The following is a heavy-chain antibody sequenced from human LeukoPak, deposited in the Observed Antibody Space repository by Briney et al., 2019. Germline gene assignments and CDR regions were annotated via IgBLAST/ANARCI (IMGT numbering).Heavy chain of an antibody. D-gene: IGHD2-15*01. V-gene: IGHV3-30*18. CDR1: GFTFSSYG. Sequence: GGSLRLSCAASGFTFSSYGMHWVRQAPGKGLEWVAVISYDGSNKYYADSVKGRFTISRDNAKNSLYLQMNSLRAEDTALYYCAKGSSRLGMDVWGQGTTVTVSS. J-gene: IGHJ6*02. CDR3: AKGSSRLGMDV. CDR2: ISYDGSNK.